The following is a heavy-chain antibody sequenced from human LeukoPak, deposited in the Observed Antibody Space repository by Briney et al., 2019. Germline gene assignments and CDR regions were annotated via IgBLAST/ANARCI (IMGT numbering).Heavy chain of an antibody. CDR1: GFTFSDYY. D-gene: IGHD6-19*01. CDR2: ISGSGSTI. J-gene: IGHJ4*02. V-gene: IGHV3-11*04. CDR3: ARSLYSSGWFIFDY. Sequence: PGGSLRLSCAASGFTFSDYYMSWIRQAPGKGLEWLSYISGSGSTIYYADSVKGRFTISRDNAKNSLYLEMNSLRAEDTAVYYCARSLYSSGWFIFDYWGQGTLVTVSS.